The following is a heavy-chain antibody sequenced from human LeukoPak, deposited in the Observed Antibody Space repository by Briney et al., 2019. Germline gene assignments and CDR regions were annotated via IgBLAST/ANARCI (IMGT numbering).Heavy chain of an antibody. Sequence: GGSLRLSCAASGFTFNTYNMNWVRQAPGKGLEWVSSISSSSDYIYYADSVKGRFTISRDIPKNSLYLQMNSLRAGDTAVYYCARDRDYDILTGSSTIFDYWGQGTLVTVSS. CDR3: ARDRDYDILTGSSTIFDY. V-gene: IGHV3-21*01. D-gene: IGHD3-9*01. CDR2: ISSSSDYI. CDR1: GFTFNTYN. J-gene: IGHJ4*02.